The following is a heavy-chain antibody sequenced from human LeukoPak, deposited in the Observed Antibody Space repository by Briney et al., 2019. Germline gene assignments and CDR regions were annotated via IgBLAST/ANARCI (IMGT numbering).Heavy chain of an antibody. CDR3: ARDYGSGNSQIFDY. Sequence: KASETLSLTCTASGGSISSYYWSWIRQPPGKGLEWIGYIYYSGSTNYNPSLKSRVTISVDTSKNQFSLKLSSVTAADTAMYYCARDYGSGNSQIFDYWGQGTLVTVSS. D-gene: IGHD3-10*01. CDR1: GGSISSYY. V-gene: IGHV4-59*01. J-gene: IGHJ4*02. CDR2: IYYSGST.